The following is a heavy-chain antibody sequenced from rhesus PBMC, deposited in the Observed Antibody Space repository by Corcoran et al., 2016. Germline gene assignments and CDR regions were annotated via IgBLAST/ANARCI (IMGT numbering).Heavy chain of an antibody. V-gene: IGHV3S5*01. D-gene: IGHD6-31*01. CDR1: GFTFSSYV. CDR3: AKAGAAAASFDY. J-gene: IGHJ4*01. CDR2: ISNGGGST. Sequence: EVQLVESGGGLVQPGGSLRLSCAASGFTFSSYVMSWVRQAPGKGLEWVSYISNGGGSTYYADSVKGRFTISRDNSKNTLSLQMNSLRAEDTAVYYCAKAGAAAASFDYWGQGVLVTVSS.